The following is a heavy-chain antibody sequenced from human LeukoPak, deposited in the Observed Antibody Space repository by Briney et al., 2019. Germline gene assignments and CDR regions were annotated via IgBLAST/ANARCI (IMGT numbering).Heavy chain of an antibody. CDR2: IYYSGST. J-gene: IGHJ6*03. CDR1: GGSISSYY. D-gene: IGHD1-26*01. Sequence: SETLSLTCTVSGGSISSYYWSWIRQPPGKGLEWIGYIYYSGSTNYNRSLKSRVTISVDTSKNQFSLKLSSVTAADTAVYYCARGVGAAHYYYYMDVWGKGTTVTVSS. CDR3: ARGVGAAHYYYYMDV. V-gene: IGHV4-59*01.